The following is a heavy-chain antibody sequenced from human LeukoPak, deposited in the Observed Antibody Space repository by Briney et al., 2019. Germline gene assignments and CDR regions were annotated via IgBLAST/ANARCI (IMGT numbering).Heavy chain of an antibody. J-gene: IGHJ4*02. CDR2: IYYSGST. CDR1: GGSISSYY. CDR3: ARKLFRGYSYGFDY. Sequence: SETLSLTCPVSGGSISSYYWSWIRQPPGKGLEWMGYIYYSGSTNYNPSLKSRVTISVDTSKNQFSLKLSSVTAADTAVYYCARKLFRGYSYGFDYWGQGTLVTLSS. V-gene: IGHV4-59*01. D-gene: IGHD5-18*01.